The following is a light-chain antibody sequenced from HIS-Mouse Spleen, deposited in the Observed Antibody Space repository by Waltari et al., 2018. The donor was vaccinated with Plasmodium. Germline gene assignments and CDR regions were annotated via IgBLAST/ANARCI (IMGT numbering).Light chain of an antibody. V-gene: IGKV1D-8*02. Sequence: AIWMTQSPSLLSASTGHRVTISCRMSQGISNYLAWYQQKPGKAPELLIYAASTLQSGVPSRFSGSGSGTDFTLTISCLQSEDFATYYCQQYYSFPRTFGQGTKVEIK. CDR3: QQYYSFPRT. CDR2: AAS. J-gene: IGKJ1*01. CDR1: QGISNY.